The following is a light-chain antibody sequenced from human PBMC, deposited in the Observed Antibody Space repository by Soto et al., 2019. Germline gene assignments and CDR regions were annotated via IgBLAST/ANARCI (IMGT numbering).Light chain of an antibody. V-gene: IGKV1-33*01. CDR3: QQYDNVPPT. Sequence: DIKMTQSPSSLSASVGDRVTITCQASQDITNYLNWYQQKPGKAPKLLIYHESNLETGVPSRFSGSGSGTDFTFTITSLQPEDIATYFCQQYDNVPPTFGPGTKVDIK. CDR1: QDITNY. CDR2: HES. J-gene: IGKJ3*01.